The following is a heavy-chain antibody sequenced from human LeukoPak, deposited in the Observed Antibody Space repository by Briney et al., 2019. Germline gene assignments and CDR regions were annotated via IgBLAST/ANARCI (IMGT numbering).Heavy chain of an antibody. Sequence: PSQTLSLTCAVSGGSISSGGYSWSWIRQPPGKGLEWIGYIYHSGSTNYNPSLKSRVTISVDKSKNQFSLKLSSVTAADTAVYYCASLPTGVYYDSSGYLFDYWGQGTLVTVSS. D-gene: IGHD3-22*01. CDR2: IYHSGST. CDR1: GGSISSGGYS. CDR3: ASLPTGVYYDSSGYLFDY. V-gene: IGHV4-30-2*01. J-gene: IGHJ4*02.